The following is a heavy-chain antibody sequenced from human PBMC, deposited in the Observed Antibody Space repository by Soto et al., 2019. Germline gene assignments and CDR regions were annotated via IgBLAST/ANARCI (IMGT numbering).Heavy chain of an antibody. CDR2: ISGSGGST. J-gene: IGHJ5*02. V-gene: IGHV3-23*01. CDR1: GFTFSSYA. D-gene: IGHD2-2*01. Sequence: GGSLRLSCAASGFTFSSYAMSWVRQAPGKGLEWVSAISGSGGSTYYADSVKGRFTISRDNSKNTLYLQMNSLRAEDMAVYYCANHLLTGVVSWFDPWGQGTLVTVSS. CDR3: ANHLLTGVVSWFDP.